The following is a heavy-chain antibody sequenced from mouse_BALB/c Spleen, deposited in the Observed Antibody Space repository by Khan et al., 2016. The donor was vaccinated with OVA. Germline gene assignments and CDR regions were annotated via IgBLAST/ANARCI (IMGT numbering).Heavy chain of an antibody. CDR1: GYTFTSYY. J-gene: IGHJ3*01. CDR3: TRGGYGSPFAY. D-gene: IGHD1-1*01. Sequence: ESGAELVKPGASVKLSCKASGYTFTSYYMYWVKQRPGQGLEWIGEINPSNGGANVNEKFKSKATLTVDKSSSTAYMELSSLTSEDSAVYYCTRGGYGSPFAYWGQGTLVTVSA. V-gene: IGHV1S81*02. CDR2: INPSNGGA.